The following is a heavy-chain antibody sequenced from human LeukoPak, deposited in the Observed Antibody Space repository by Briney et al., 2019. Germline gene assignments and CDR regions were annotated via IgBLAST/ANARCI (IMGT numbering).Heavy chain of an antibody. Sequence: GGSLRLSCAASGFTFSSYAMSWVRQAPGKGLEWVSAISGSGGSTYYADSVKGRFTISRDNSKNTLYLQMNGLRAEDTAVYYCARPSGSYSWFDPWGQGTLVTVSS. CDR1: GFTFSSYA. J-gene: IGHJ5*02. CDR3: ARPSGSYSWFDP. D-gene: IGHD1-26*01. V-gene: IGHV3-23*01. CDR2: ISGSGGST.